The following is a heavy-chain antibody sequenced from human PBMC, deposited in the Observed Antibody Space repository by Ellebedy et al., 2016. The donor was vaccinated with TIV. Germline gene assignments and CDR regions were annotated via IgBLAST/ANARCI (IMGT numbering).Heavy chain of an antibody. D-gene: IGHD3-3*01. CDR3: ARGGAAYYDFWSGYYKGMNYFDY. J-gene: IGHJ4*02. CDR2: IWYDGSNK. CDR1: GFTFSSYG. V-gene: IGHV3-33*01. Sequence: PGGSLRLSCAASGFTFSSYGMHWVRQAPGKGLEWVAVIWYDGSNKYYADSVKGRFTISRDNSKNTLYLQMNSMRAEDTAVYYCARGGAAYYDFWSGYYKGMNYFDYWGQGTLVTVSS.